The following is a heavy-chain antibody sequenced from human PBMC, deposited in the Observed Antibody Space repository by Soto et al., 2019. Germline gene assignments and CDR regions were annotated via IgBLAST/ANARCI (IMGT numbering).Heavy chain of an antibody. V-gene: IGHV3-30-3*01. CDR2: ISYDGSNK. CDR1: GFTFSNYA. CDR3: AREFSSSSDLYYYYYPMDV. Sequence: GGSLRLSCAASGFTFSNYAMHWVRQAPGKGLEWVAVISYDGSNKYYADSVEGRFTITRVNSKHTLYLQMSSLRSEDTALYYCAREFSSSSDLYYYYYPMDVWGQGTTVTVSS. D-gene: IGHD6-6*01. J-gene: IGHJ6*02.